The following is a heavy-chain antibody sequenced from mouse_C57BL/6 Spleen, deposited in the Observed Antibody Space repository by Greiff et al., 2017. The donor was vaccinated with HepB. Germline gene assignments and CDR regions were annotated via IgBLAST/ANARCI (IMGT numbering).Heavy chain of an antibody. CDR2: IRNKANGYTT. CDR3: ARSPYYGNSLDY. CDR1: GFTFTDYY. D-gene: IGHD1-1*01. Sequence: EVQVVESGGGLVQPGGSLSLSCAASGFTFTDYYMSWVRQPPGKALEWLGFIRNKANGYTTEYSASVKGRFTISRDNSQSILYLQMNALRAEDSATYYCARSPYYGNSLDYWGQGTTLTVSS. V-gene: IGHV7-3*01. J-gene: IGHJ2*01.